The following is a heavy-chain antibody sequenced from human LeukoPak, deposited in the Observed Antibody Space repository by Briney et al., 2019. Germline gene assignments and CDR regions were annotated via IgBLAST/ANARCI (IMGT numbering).Heavy chain of an antibody. D-gene: IGHD1-26*01. J-gene: IGHJ4*02. CDR3: VKEGVVGSKRLDC. Sequence: GGSLRLSCAASGFTFSSYAMNWVRQAPGKGLEWVSVISGSGGSTYYADSVKGRFTISRDNSENTLFLHMSSLRAEDTAVYYCVKEGVVGSKRLDCWGQGTLVTVSS. CDR2: ISGSGGST. V-gene: IGHV3-23*01. CDR1: GFTFSSYA.